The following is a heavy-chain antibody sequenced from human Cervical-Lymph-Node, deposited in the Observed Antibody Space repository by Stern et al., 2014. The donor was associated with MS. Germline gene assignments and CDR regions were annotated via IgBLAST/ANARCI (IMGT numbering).Heavy chain of an antibody. CDR3: ASGVGGSHYFDY. D-gene: IGHD3-16*01. J-gene: IGHJ4*02. CDR1: GDTFSTSL. CDR2: IIPIFGKP. V-gene: IGHV1-69*01. Sequence: QVQLVQSGAEVKKPGSSVKVSCKASGDTFSTSLITWVRQAPGQGPEWMGGIIPIFGKPNYARRFPGQVTISADASTNTAYMELSSLRSDDTAVYYCASGVGGSHYFDYWGQGTLVTVSS.